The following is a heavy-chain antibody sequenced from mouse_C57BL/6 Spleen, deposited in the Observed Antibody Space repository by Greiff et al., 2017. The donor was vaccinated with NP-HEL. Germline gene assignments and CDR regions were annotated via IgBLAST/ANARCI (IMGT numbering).Heavy chain of an antibody. Sequence: VQRVESGPGLVQPSQSLSITCTVSGFSLTSYGVHWVRQPPGKGLEWLGVIWSGGSTDYNAAFISRLSISKDNSKSQVFFKMNSLQADDTAIYYCAKNDYSNHYAMDYWGQGTSVTVSS. J-gene: IGHJ4*01. D-gene: IGHD2-5*01. CDR3: AKNDYSNHYAMDY. CDR2: IWSGGST. V-gene: IGHV2-4*01. CDR1: GFSLTSYG.